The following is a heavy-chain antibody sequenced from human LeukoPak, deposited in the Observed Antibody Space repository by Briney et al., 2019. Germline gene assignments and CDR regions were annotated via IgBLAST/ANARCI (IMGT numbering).Heavy chain of an antibody. CDR1: GFSLSTSGVG. Sequence: SGPTLVNPTQTLTLTCTFSGFSLSTSGVGVGWIRQPPGKALEWLGIIYWNDDKRYSPSLKSRLTITKDTSKNQVVLTMTNMDPVDTATYFTTPLWHGAFDIWGQGTMVTVSS. V-gene: IGHV2-5*01. D-gene: IGHD3-22*01. J-gene: IGHJ3*02. CDR2: IYWNDDK. CDR3: TPLWHGAFDI.